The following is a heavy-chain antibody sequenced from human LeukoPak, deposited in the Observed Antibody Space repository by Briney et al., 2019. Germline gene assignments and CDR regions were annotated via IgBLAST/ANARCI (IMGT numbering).Heavy chain of an antibody. CDR1: GGSIGTYY. CDR3: ARGDGRGYSYGY. D-gene: IGHD3-22*01. V-gene: IGHV4-59*01. J-gene: IGHJ4*02. CDR2: IPYSGNT. Sequence: PSETLSLTCTVSGGSIGTYYWSWIRQPPGKGLEWIGYIPYSGNTNCSPSLKSRATISVDTSKNQFSLRLSSVTAADTAVYYCARGDGRGYSYGYWGQGTLVTVSS.